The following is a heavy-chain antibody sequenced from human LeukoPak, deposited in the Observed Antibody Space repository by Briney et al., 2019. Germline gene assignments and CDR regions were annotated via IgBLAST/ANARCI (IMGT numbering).Heavy chain of an antibody. D-gene: IGHD3-3*01. Sequence: GGSLRLSCAASGFTFNKHGMHWVRQAPGKGLGWVAVIWYGGSGSNKYYADSVKGRFTISRDNSKNTLYLEMNSLRAEDTALYYCAKDLGDDFWSGYADYWGQGTLVTVSS. CDR2: IWYGGSGSNK. V-gene: IGHV3-30*02. CDR3: AKDLGDDFWSGYADY. J-gene: IGHJ4*02. CDR1: GFTFNKHG.